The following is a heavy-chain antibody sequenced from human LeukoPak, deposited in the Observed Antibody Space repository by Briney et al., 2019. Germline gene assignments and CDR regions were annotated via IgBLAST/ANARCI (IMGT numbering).Heavy chain of an antibody. CDR2: ISASGSTT. CDR1: GFTFSNYW. D-gene: IGHD6-19*01. V-gene: IGHV3-23*01. Sequence: GGSLRLSCAVSGFTFSNYWMYWVRQGPGKGLEWISGISASGSTTYYADSVRGRFTISGDKSENTLYLQMSSLRVDDTAVYYCAKSAVAPPYYFDCWGQGTLVTVSS. CDR3: AKSAVAPPYYFDC. J-gene: IGHJ4*02.